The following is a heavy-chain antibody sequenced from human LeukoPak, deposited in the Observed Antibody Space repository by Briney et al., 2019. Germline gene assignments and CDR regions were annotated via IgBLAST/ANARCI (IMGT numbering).Heavy chain of an antibody. Sequence: GASVKVSCKASGYTFTGYYMHWVRQAPGQGLEWMGWINPNSGGTNYAQKFQGRVTMTRDTSISTAYMELSRLRSDDTAVYYCAREVPGFMVRGYYFDYWGQGTLVTVSS. V-gene: IGHV1-2*02. CDR1: GYTFTGYY. CDR3: AREVPGFMVRGYYFDY. CDR2: INPNSGGT. D-gene: IGHD3-10*01. J-gene: IGHJ4*02.